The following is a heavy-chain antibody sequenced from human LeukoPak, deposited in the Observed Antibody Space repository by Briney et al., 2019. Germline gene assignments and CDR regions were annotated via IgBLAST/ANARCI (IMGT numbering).Heavy chain of an antibody. CDR3: VADRGNWSGGDF. CDR1: TFAFGGYW. D-gene: IGHD3-10*01. V-gene: IGHV3-74*01. CDR2: IDSAGGRI. J-gene: IGHJ4*02. Sequence: GGSLRLSCAGSTFAFGGYWIHWVRQLPGKGLAWVSRIDSAGGRIQLADSVKGRFTISRDNAKNTVYLQMNSLRPEDSAVYYCVADRGNWSGGDFWGRGTLVIVSS.